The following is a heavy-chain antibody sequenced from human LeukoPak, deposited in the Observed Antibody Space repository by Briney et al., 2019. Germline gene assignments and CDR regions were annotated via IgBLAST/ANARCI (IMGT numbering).Heavy chain of an antibody. CDR3: ARQVDTVMALPDY. Sequence: ASVTVSFMPSVYTFTIYGITWVRQAPGKGVEGMGWISAYNGNTNYAQKLQGRVTMTTDTSTSTAYMELRSLRSDDTAIYYCARQVDTVMALPDYWGQGTLVTVSS. J-gene: IGHJ4*02. V-gene: IGHV1-18*01. D-gene: IGHD5-18*01. CDR1: VYTFTIYG. CDR2: ISAYNGNT.